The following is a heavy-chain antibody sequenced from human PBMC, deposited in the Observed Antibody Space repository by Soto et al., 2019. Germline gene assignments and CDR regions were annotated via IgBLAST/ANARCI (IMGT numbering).Heavy chain of an antibody. CDR3: GRERTGGGSGGIDY. CDR1: GFTFSSYG. V-gene: IGHV3-33*01. D-gene: IGHD3-10*01. Sequence: QVQLVESGGGVVQPGRSLRLSCAASGFTFSSYGMHWVRQAPGKGLEWVAVIWYDGSNKYYADSVKGQFTISRDNSKNPLYMKKNSRRAEDRVVYYGGRERTGGGSGGIDYWGQGTLVTVSS. CDR2: IWYDGSNK. J-gene: IGHJ4*02.